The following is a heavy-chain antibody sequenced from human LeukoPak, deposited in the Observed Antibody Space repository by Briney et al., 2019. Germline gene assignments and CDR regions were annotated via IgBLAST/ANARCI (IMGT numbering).Heavy chain of an antibody. CDR2: VYYSGNT. D-gene: IGHD2-21*02. V-gene: IGHV4-39*07. CDR1: GDSVSSSTYY. J-gene: IGHJ5*02. Sequence: SETLSLTCTVSGDSVSSSTYYWGWIRQPPGKGLEWIGSVYYSGNTYYKSSFKSRVTISVDTSKNQFSLKLSSVTAADTAVYYCARVEVGGDQPRLVGDPWGQGTLVTVSS. CDR3: ARVEVGGDQPRLVGDP.